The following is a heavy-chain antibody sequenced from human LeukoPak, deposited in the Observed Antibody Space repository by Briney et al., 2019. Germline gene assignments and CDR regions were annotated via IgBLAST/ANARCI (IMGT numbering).Heavy chain of an antibody. CDR2: IRGSGSPI. D-gene: IGHD4-23*01. J-gene: IGHJ6*02. CDR1: GFTFSNYY. Sequence: GGSLRLSCAASGFTFSNYYMTWIRQAPGKGLEWVSYIRGSGSPIYYADSVKGRSTISRDNAKNSLYLQMNSLRAEDTAVYYCAREGKNYYYGMDVWGQGTTVTVSS. CDR3: AREGKNYYYGMDV. V-gene: IGHV3-11*01.